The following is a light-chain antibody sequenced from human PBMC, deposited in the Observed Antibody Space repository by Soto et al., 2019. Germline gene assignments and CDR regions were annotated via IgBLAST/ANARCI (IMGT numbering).Light chain of an antibody. CDR3: SSYTSSSTYV. V-gene: IGLV2-14*03. CDR2: DVS. CDR1: SSDVGDYNY. J-gene: IGLJ1*01. Sequence: QSALTQPASVSGSPGQSITISCTGTSSDVGDYNYVSWYQQVPGKAPKVMIYDVSNRPSGVSNRFSGSKSGITASLTISGLQAEDEADYYCSSYTSSSTYVFGTGTKLTVL.